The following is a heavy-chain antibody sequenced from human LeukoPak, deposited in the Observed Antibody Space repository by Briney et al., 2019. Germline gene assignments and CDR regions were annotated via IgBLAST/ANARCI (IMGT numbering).Heavy chain of an antibody. CDR3: AILNHPDGRVY. CDR2: IYAGNSDP. Sequence: PGESLKISCQGFGYTFTTSWIGWVRQLPGKGLEWMAIIYAGNSDPKYSPSFQGQVSISTDRSISTAYLQWSSLQASDPAIYFCAILNHPDGRVYWGQGTLVTVSS. J-gene: IGHJ4*02. D-gene: IGHD5-24*01. CDR1: GYTFTTSW. V-gene: IGHV5-51*01.